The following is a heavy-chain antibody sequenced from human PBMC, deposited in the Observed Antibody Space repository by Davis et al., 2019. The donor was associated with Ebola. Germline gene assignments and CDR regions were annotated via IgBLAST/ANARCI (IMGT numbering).Heavy chain of an antibody. CDR1: GGSISSYY. CDR2: IYYSGSP. D-gene: IGHD5/OR15-5a*01. J-gene: IGHJ3*02. V-gene: IGHV4-59*08. CDR3: ARRTRSAMSTIFHDAFDI. Sequence: SETLSLTCTVSGGSISSYYLSWIWHPPGTGLEWIGYIYYSGSPNYHPSLKSRVTISVDTSKNQFSLKLSSVTAADTAVYYCARRTRSAMSTIFHDAFDIWGQGTMVTVSS.